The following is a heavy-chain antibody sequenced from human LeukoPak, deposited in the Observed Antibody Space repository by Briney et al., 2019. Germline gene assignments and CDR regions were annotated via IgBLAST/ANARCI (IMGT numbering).Heavy chain of an antibody. V-gene: IGHV1-69*04. CDR3: ARERTVGGSGSYYNPSRRYYFDY. CDR1: GYTFTSYY. CDR2: IIPILGIA. D-gene: IGHD3-10*01. J-gene: IGHJ4*02. Sequence: SVKVSCKASGYTFTSYYMHWVRQAPGQGLEWMGRIIPILGIANYAQKFQGRVTITADKSTSTAYMELSSLRSEDTAVYYCARERTVGGSGSYYNPSRRYYFDYWGQGTLVTVSS.